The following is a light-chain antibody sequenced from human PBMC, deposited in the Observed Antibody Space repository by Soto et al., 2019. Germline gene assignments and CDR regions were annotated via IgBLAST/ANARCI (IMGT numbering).Light chain of an antibody. Sequence: DIHMTQSPSSLSASVGDRVTITCRASQSISSYLNWYQQKPGKAPKLLIYAASSLQSGVPSRFSGSGSGTDFTLTISSLQPEDFATYYCQQSYSTLPYTFXQGTRLKIK. J-gene: IGKJ5*01. CDR3: QQSYSTLPYT. CDR1: QSISSY. CDR2: AAS. V-gene: IGKV1-39*01.